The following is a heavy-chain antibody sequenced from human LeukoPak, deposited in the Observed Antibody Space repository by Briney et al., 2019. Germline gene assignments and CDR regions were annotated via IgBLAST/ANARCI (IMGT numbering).Heavy chain of an antibody. V-gene: IGHV1-69*13. CDR1: GYTFTSYG. Sequence: ASVTVSCKASGYTFTSYGISWVRQAPGQGLEWMGGIIPIFGTANYAQKFQGRVTITADESTSTAYMELSSLRSEDTAVYYCARVYYGSGSYPNWFDPWGQGTLVTVSS. CDR2: IIPIFGTA. J-gene: IGHJ5*02. CDR3: ARVYYGSGSYPNWFDP. D-gene: IGHD3-10*01.